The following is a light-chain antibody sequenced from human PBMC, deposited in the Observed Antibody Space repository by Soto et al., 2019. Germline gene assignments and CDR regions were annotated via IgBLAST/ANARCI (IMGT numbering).Light chain of an antibody. V-gene: IGKV1-39*01. J-gene: IGKJ1*01. CDR3: QQSYSTPWT. CDR1: QTIRKS. Sequence: DIHLTQSPSSLSASVGDRVTITSRASQTIRKSLNWYQQKPETAPKLLIFGASSLQSGVPSRFSASGSGTEFTLTIKSLQPEDFATYHCQQSYSTPWTFGQGTKVDIK. CDR2: GAS.